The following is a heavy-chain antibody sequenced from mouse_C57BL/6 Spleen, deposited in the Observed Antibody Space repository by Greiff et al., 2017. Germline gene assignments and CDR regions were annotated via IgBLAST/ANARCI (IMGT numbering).Heavy chain of an antibody. CDR3: IYDGYYRDFDV. CDR1: GYAFSSYW. V-gene: IGHV1-80*01. CDR2: IYPGDGDT. J-gene: IGHJ1*03. D-gene: IGHD2-3*01. Sequence: QVQLQQSGAELVKPGASVKISCKASGYAFSSYWMNWVKQRPGKGLEWIGQIYPGDGDTNYNGKFKGKATLTADKSSSTAYMQLSSLTSEDSAVYFCIYDGYYRDFDVWGTGTTVTVSS.